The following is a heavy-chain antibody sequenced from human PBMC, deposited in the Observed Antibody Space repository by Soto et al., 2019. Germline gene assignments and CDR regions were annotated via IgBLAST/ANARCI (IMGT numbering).Heavy chain of an antibody. CDR3: AKFWGPVTAAVDDY. V-gene: IGHV3-30*18. CDR1: GFTFSHFG. J-gene: IGHJ4*02. Sequence: QVQLVESGGGVVQPGRSLRLSCAASGFTFSHFGMHWVRQAPGKGLEWVASISYDGNINYSADSVNGRFTISRDNSKNTLYLQMKSVRIEDTAVYYSAKFWGPVTAAVDDYWGQGTMVTVSS. CDR2: ISYDGNIN. D-gene: IGHD6-13*01.